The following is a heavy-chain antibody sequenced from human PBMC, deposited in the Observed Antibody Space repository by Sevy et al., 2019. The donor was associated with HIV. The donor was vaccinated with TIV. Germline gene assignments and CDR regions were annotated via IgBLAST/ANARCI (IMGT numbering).Heavy chain of an antibody. J-gene: IGHJ4*02. CDR2: IWYDGSNK. V-gene: IGHV3-33*01. D-gene: IGHD2-2*01. Sequence: GGSLRLSCAASGFTFSSYGMHWVRQAPGKGLEWVAVIWYDGSNKYYADSVKGRFTISRDNSKNTLYLQMNSLKAEDTAVYYCAGDGGIVVVPAAIVLPFDYWGQGTLVTVSS. CDR3: AGDGGIVVVPAAIVLPFDY. CDR1: GFTFSSYG.